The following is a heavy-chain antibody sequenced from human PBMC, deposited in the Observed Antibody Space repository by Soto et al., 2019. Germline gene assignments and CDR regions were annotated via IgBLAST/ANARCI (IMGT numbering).Heavy chain of an antibody. CDR3: AKRGLTTLTNEDF. Sequence: EVQLLESGGGLVQPGGSLSLSCVASGFTFSNYAMSWVRQAPGKGLEWVSVITGHAGTTYYADSVKGRFTISSDNSKNTLYLQMNSLRADDTAVYYCAKRGLTTLTNEDFRGQGTLITVTS. J-gene: IGHJ4*02. CDR2: ITGHAGTT. CDR1: GFTFSNYA. V-gene: IGHV3-23*01. D-gene: IGHD4-17*01.